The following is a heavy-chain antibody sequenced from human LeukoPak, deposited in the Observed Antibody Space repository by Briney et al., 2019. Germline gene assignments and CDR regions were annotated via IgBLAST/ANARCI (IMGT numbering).Heavy chain of an antibody. CDR1: GASISSGDYY. J-gene: IGHJ4*02. V-gene: IGHV4-30-4*01. Sequence: SETLSLTCTVSGASISSGDYYWSWIRQPPGKGLEWIGYIYYSGTTNYNPSLKTRVTISVDTSKNQFSLKLSSVTAADTAVYYCAIDTYYYDSSGYSYLDYWGQGTLVTVSS. D-gene: IGHD3-22*01. CDR2: IYYSGTT. CDR3: AIDTYYYDSSGYSYLDY.